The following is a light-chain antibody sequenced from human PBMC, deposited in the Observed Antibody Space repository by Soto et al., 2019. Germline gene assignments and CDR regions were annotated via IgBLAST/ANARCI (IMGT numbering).Light chain of an antibody. Sequence: QSALTQPPSASGSPGQSVTISCIGTARDIGRYNYVSWYQHHPGKAPKLLIYEVTKRPSGVPDRFSGSKSGNTASLTVSGLQADDEADYYCNSYVGSNNYVFGTGTKLTVL. J-gene: IGLJ1*01. CDR2: EVT. V-gene: IGLV2-8*01. CDR3: NSYVGSNNYV. CDR1: ARDIGRYNY.